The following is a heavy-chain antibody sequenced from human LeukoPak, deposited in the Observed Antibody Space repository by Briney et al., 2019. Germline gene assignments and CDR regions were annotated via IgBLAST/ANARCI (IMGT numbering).Heavy chain of an antibody. CDR2: ISYDGSNK. CDR3: ATSIAAAVY. V-gene: IGHV3-30*03. D-gene: IGHD6-13*01. Sequence: PGRSLRLSCAASGFTFSSYGMHWVRQAPGKGLEWVAVISYDGSNKYYADSVKGRFTISRDNSKNTLYLQMNSLRAEDTAVYYCATSIAAAVYWGQGTLVTVSS. J-gene: IGHJ4*02. CDR1: GFTFSSYG.